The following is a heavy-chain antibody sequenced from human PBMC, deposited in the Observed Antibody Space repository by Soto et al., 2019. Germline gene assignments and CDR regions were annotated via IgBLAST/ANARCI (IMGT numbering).Heavy chain of an antibody. V-gene: IGHV5-10-1*01. CDR1: GYSFTSYR. D-gene: IGHD6-6*01. Sequence: PGESLKISCKGSGYSFTSYRISWVRQMPGKGLEWMGRIDPSDSYTNYSPSFQGHVTISADKSISTAYLQWSSLKASDTAMYYCARSSIAARSFGYYYGMDVWGQGTTVTVS. CDR3: ARSSIAARSFGYYYGMDV. CDR2: IDPSDSYT. J-gene: IGHJ6*02.